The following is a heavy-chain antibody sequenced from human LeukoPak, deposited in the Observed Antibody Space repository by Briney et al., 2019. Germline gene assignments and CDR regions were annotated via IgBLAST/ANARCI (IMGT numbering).Heavy chain of an antibody. CDR3: ARSVLGPFDY. CDR1: GFTFSYYS. V-gene: IGHV3-21*04. CDR2: ISSSSGYI. J-gene: IGHJ4*02. Sequence: PGGSLRLSCAASGFTFSYYSMNWVRQAPGKGLEWVSSISSSSGYIYYADSVKGRFTISRDNAKNSLYLQMNSLRAEDTALYYCARSVLGPFDYWGQGTLVTVSS. D-gene: IGHD3-16*01.